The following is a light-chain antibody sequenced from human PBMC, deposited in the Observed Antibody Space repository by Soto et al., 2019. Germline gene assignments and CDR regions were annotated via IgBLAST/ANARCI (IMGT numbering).Light chain of an antibody. J-gene: IGLJ2*01. Sequence: QSALTQPASVSGSPGQSITISCTGTSSDGGGYNYVSWYQQHPGKAPKLMIYDVSNRPSGVSNRFSGSKAGNTASLTISGLQAEDEADYYCSSYTSSSTREVVFGGGIKLTVL. CDR2: DVS. CDR1: SSDGGGYNY. CDR3: SSYTSSSTREVV. V-gene: IGLV2-14*01.